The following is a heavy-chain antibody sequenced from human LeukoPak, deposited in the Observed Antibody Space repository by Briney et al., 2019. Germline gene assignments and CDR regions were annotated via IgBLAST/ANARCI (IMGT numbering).Heavy chain of an antibody. V-gene: IGHV3-7*01. CDR2: IKQDGSDK. D-gene: IGHD1-14*01. J-gene: IGHJ4*02. CDR1: GLTFRNYW. CDR3: ATFGGAHHKTFDS. Sequence: GGSLRLSCAASGLTFRNYWMSWVRQAPGKGLEWVANIKQDGSDKFYVDSVNGRFTISRDNAKNSLYLQMNTLRAEDTAIYYCATFGGAHHKTFDSWGQGTLVTVSS.